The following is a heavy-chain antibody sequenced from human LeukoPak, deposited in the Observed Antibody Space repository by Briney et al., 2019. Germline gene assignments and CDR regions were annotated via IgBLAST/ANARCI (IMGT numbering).Heavy chain of an antibody. D-gene: IGHD3-10*01. J-gene: IGHJ4*02. CDR3: AREYGSGSYTGIDY. CDR1: GGTFSTYA. V-gene: IGHV1-69*01. Sequence: SVKVSCKTSGGTFSTYAISWVRQAPGQGLEWMGGIIPIFGTGNYAQKFQGRVTITADESTSTAYMELSSLRSEDTAVYYCAREYGSGSYTGIDYWGQGTLVTVSS. CDR2: IIPIFGTG.